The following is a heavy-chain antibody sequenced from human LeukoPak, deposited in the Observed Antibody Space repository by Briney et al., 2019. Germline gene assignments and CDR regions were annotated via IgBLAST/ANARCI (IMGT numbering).Heavy chain of an antibody. V-gene: IGHV3-23*01. Sequence: GGSLRLSCAASGFTFNNYAVNWVRQAPGKGLEWVSAFSHSGATTYYADSVKGRFTISRDNSKNTVYLQVNSLRPEDTAVYYCAKAGPAGYYYDRSGYYYFDYWGLGTQVTVSS. CDR3: AKAGPAGYYYDRSGYYYFDY. CDR2: FSHSGATT. J-gene: IGHJ4*02. D-gene: IGHD3-22*01. CDR1: GFTFNNYA.